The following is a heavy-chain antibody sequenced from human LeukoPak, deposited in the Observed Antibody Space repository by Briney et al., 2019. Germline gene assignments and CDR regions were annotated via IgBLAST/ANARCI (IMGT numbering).Heavy chain of an antibody. CDR1: GFTVSSNY. V-gene: IGHV3-53*01. D-gene: IGHD3-10*01. CDR3: ATRELVYYFDY. Sequence: GGSLRLSCAASGFTVSSNYMSWVRQAPGKGLEWVSVIYSGGSTYYADSVKGRFTISRDNSKNTLYLQMNSLRAEDTAVYYCATRELVYYFDYWGQGTLVTVSS. CDR2: IYSGGST. J-gene: IGHJ4*02.